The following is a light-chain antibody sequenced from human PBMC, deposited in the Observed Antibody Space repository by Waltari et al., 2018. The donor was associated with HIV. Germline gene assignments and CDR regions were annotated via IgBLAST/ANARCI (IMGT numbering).Light chain of an antibody. CDR2: WAS. V-gene: IGKV4-1*01. CDR1: QSNLYNSNNKNY. CDR3: HQYCSTPRT. Sequence: DIVMTQSPDSLAVPLGERATINCNSSQSNLYNSNNKNYLAWYQHKVGQPPRLLIYWASTRESGVPDRCSGSWSGTDLAGSITSLQAEDVAVYYCHQYCSTPRTFGQGNKVEI. J-gene: IGKJ1*01.